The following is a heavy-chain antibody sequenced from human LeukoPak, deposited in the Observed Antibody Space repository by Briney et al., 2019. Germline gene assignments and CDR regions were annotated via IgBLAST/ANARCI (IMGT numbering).Heavy chain of an antibody. CDR3: TTLVVTTNDN. J-gene: IGHJ4*02. D-gene: IGHD2-21*02. Sequence: AGGSLRLSCSASGFTFNYAWMNWVRQAPGRGLEWVGRIKTNTDGGTADYPAPVKGRFTISRDDSKNTLYLQMNSLKTEDTAVYYCTTLVVTTNDNWGQGTLVTVSS. CDR2: IKTNTDGGTA. V-gene: IGHV3-15*01. CDR1: GFTFNYAW.